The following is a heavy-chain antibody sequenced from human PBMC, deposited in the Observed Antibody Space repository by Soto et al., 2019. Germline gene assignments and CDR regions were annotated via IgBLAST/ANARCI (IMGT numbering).Heavy chain of an antibody. CDR1: GFPFSSYA. V-gene: IGHV3-23*01. Sequence: GGSLRLTCAASGFPFSSYAMSWVRQAPGKGLEWVSGISDSGGSTYYADSVKGRLTISRDNSKNTLYLQMNSLRAEDTAVYYCAKQMYGGNSFGYYYYYGMDVWGQGTTVTVS. D-gene: IGHD2-21*02. J-gene: IGHJ6*02. CDR2: ISDSGGST. CDR3: AKQMYGGNSFGYYYYYGMDV.